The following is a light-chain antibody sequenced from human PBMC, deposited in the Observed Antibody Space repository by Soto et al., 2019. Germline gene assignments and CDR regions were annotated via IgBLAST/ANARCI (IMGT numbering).Light chain of an antibody. V-gene: IGKV1-6*01. CDR1: QGIGND. CDR3: LQDYNYPRT. J-gene: IGKJ1*01. CDR2: AAS. Sequence: AIHMTQSPSSLSASVGDRVTITCRASQGIGNDLGWYQQKPGKAPKLLIYAASSLQSVVPSRFSGSGSGTDFTLNISSLQPEDFATYYCLQDYNYPRTFGQGTKVDIK.